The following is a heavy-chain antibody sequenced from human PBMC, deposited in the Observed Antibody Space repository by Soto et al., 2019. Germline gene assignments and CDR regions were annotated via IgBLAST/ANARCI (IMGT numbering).Heavy chain of an antibody. CDR1: GFTFSNYG. CDR2: INWNGGST. V-gene: IGHV3-20*04. J-gene: IGHJ6*02. CDR3: ARGDIVLVPAARLSYYGMDV. D-gene: IGHD2-2*01. Sequence: PGGSLRLSCAPSGFTFSNYGMHWVRQAPGRGLEWVSGINWNGGSTGYADSVKGRFTISRDNAKNSLYLQMNSLRAEDTALYYCARGDIVLVPAARLSYYGMDVWRQGTTVTVS.